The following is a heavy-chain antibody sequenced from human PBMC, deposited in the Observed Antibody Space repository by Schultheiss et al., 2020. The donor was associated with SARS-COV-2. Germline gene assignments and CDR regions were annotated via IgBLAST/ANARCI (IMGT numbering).Heavy chain of an antibody. CDR3: ARSPNGVCYGHFDY. J-gene: IGHJ4*02. CDR1: GGSVSSGSYY. V-gene: IGHV4-61*01. D-gene: IGHD2-8*01. Sequence: SQTLSLTCTVSGGSVSSGSYYWSWIRQPPGKGLEWIGEINHSGSTNYNPSLKSRVTMSVDTSKNQFSLKLRSLTAADTAVYYCARSPNGVCYGHFDYWGQGTLVTVSS. CDR2: INHSGST.